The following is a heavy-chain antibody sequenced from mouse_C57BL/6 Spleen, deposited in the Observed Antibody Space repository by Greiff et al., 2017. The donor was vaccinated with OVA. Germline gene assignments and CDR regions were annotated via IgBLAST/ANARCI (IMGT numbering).Heavy chain of an antibody. D-gene: IGHD1-1*01. CDR2: IYPGSGST. V-gene: IGHV1-55*01. CDR1: GYTFTSYW. J-gene: IGHJ2*01. Sequence: QVQLQQPGAELVKPGASVKMSCKASGYTFTSYWITWVKQRPGQGLEWIGDIYPGSGSTNYNEKFKSKATLTVDTSSSTAYMQLSSLTSEDSAVYYCAKYYYGRSYFDYWGQGTTLTVSS. CDR3: AKYYYGRSYFDY.